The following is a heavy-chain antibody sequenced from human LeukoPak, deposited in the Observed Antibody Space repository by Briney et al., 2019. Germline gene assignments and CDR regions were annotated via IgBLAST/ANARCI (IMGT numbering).Heavy chain of an antibody. D-gene: IGHD5-12*01. V-gene: IGHV1-69*06. J-gene: IGHJ4*02. CDR1: GGTFSSYA. CDR3: ARGYIVATITGAFDY. CDR2: IIPIFGTA. Sequence: SVKVSCKASGGTFSSYAISWVRQAPGQGLEWMGGIIPIFGTANYAQKFQGRVTITAEKSTSTAYMELSSLRSEDTAVYYCARGYIVATITGAFDYWGQGTLVTVSS.